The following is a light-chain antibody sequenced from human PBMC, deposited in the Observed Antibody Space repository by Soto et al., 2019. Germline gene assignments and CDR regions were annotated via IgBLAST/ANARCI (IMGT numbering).Light chain of an antibody. CDR3: QQRSNWPPT. CDR1: QSVSSY. Sequence: DIVLTQSPATLSFSPGERATLSCMASQSVSSYLAWYQQKPGQAPRLLIYDASNRATGIPARFSGSGSGTDFTLTISSLESEDVAVYYCQQRSNWPPTFGPGTKVDIK. CDR2: DAS. J-gene: IGKJ3*01. V-gene: IGKV3-11*01.